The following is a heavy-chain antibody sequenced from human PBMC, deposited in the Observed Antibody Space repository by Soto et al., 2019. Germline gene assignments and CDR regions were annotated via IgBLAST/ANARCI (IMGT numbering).Heavy chain of an antibody. CDR2: IYWDDDK. V-gene: IGHV2-5*02. CDR3: ARAEFYGSGTYDNHYNWFYL. J-gene: IGHJ5*02. Sequence: SGPTLVNPTQTLTLPCTFSGFSLSTTGEGVGWIRQPPGKALEWLGLIYWDDDKRYSPSLKSRLTITKDTSKNEVVLTMTNSGPVDTATYFCARAEFYGSGTYDNHYNWFYLRGQGTLDIVSS. CDR1: GFSLSTTGEG. D-gene: IGHD3-10*01.